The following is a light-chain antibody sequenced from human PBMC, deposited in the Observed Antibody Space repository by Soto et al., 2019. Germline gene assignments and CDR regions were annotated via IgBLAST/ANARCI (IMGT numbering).Light chain of an antibody. J-gene: IGKJ3*01. CDR2: AAS. Sequence: EIVLTQSPGTLSLSPGERATLSCRASQSISSSDLAWYQHRPGQAPRLLIYAASSRATGIPVRFSGSGSGTDFTLSISRLEPEDFAVYYCQQSFSIPFTFGPGTKVDIK. CDR3: QQSFSIPFT. V-gene: IGKV3-20*01. CDR1: QSISSSD.